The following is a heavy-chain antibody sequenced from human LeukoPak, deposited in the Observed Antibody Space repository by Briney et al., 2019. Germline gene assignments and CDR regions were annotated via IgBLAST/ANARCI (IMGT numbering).Heavy chain of an antibody. CDR2: ISNDGSNK. CDR3: AKDDYYDSSANLGH. CDR1: GFTFSSYG. D-gene: IGHD3-22*01. V-gene: IGHV3-30*18. Sequence: GRSLRLSCAASGFTFSSYGMRWVRQAPGKGLEWVAVISNDGSNKYYADSVKGRFTISRDNSKNTLYLQMNSLRAEDTAVYNCAKDDYYDSSANLGHWGQGTLVTVSS. J-gene: IGHJ4*02.